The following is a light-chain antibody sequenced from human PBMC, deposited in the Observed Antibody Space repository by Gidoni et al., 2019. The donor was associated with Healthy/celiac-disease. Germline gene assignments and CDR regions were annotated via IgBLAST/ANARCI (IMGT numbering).Light chain of an antibody. J-gene: IGKJ2*01. Sequence: EIVMTQSPATLSVTPGERATLACRASQSVSSNLAWYQPKPGHAPRLLIYGASTRATGFPARFSGRGSVTDFPLTLRRLPSEDFAVYYCQQSNNWPLYTFGPGTQLEIQ. CDR2: GAS. V-gene: IGKV3-15*01. CDR3: QQSNNWPLYT. CDR1: QSVSSN.